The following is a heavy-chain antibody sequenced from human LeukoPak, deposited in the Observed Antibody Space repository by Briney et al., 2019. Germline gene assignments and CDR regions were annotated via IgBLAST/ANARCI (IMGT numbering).Heavy chain of an antibody. CDR1: GGSISSSSYY. Sequence: PSETLSLTCTVSGGSISSSSYYWGWIRQPPGKGLEWIGSIYYSGSTYYNPSLKSRVTISVDTSKNQFSLKLSSVTAADTAVYYCARDYDDSSGFNYWGQGTLVTVSS. J-gene: IGHJ4*02. CDR2: IYYSGST. CDR3: ARDYDDSSGFNY. V-gene: IGHV4-39*07. D-gene: IGHD3-22*01.